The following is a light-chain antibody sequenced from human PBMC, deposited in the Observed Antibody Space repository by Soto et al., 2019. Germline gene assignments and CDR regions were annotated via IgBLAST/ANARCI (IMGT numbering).Light chain of an antibody. CDR3: CSYAGTYTGV. V-gene: IGLV2-11*01. Sequence: SVLTQPRSVCGSPGQSVSISCTGTSSDVGRYSYVSWYQQHPGKAPKLMIYDVSERPSGVPDRFSGSKSGNTASLTISGLQAEDEADYYCCSYAGTYTGVFGTGTKVTVL. J-gene: IGLJ1*01. CDR2: DVS. CDR1: SSDVGRYSY.